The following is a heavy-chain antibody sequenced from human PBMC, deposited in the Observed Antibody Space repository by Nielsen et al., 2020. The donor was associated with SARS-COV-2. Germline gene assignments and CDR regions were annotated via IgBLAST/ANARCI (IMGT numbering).Heavy chain of an antibody. D-gene: IGHD3-10*01. CDR3: ARESGVGELLGVSFDY. J-gene: IGHJ4*02. CDR1: GFTFSDYY. CDR2: IYYDGSKK. Sequence: GGSLRLSCAASGFTFSDYYMNWIRQAPGKGLEWVAIIYYDGSKKYYADSVNGRFTISRDNSKNTLYLQMNSLRGEDTAVYYCARESGVGELLGVSFDYWGQGTLVTVSS. V-gene: IGHV3-33*08.